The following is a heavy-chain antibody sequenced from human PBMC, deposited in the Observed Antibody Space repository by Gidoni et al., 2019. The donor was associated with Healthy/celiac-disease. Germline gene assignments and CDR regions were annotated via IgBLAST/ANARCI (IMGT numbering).Heavy chain of an antibody. CDR1: GFSFSSYD. Sequence: EVQLVESGGGLVQPGGSLRLSCAASGFSFSSYDMNWVRQAPGKGLEWVSYISSSGSTIYYADSVKGRFTISRDNAKNSLYLQMNSLRAEDTAVYYCARADYYGNGFSDYWGQGTLVTVSS. J-gene: IGHJ4*02. CDR3: ARADYYGNGFSDY. V-gene: IGHV3-48*03. D-gene: IGHD3-10*01. CDR2: ISSSGSTI.